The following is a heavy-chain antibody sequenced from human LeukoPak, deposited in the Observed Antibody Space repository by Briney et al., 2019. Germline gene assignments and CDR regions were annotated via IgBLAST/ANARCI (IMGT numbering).Heavy chain of an antibody. CDR1: GFTFSSYA. V-gene: IGHV3-30*04. J-gene: IGHJ4*02. CDR3: ARDRITMVRGVMDY. CDR2: ISYDGSNK. D-gene: IGHD3-10*01. Sequence: GGSLRLSCAASGFTFSSYAMHWVRQAPGKVLEWVAVISYDGSNKYYADSVKGRFTISRDNSKNTLYLQMNSLRAEDTAVYYCARDRITMVRGVMDYWGQGTLVTVSS.